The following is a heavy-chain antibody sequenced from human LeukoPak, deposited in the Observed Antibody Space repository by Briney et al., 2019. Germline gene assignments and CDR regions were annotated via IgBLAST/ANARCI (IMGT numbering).Heavy chain of an antibody. CDR3: ARGPIPDY. CDR2: ISSTSSSI. V-gene: IGHV3-21*01. Sequence: GGSLRLSCAASGFTFSSYEMNWVRQAPGKGLEWVSSISSTSSSIYYADSVKGRFTISRDNAKNSLYLQMNSLRAEDTAVYYCARGPIPDYWGQGTLVTVSS. CDR1: GFTFSSYE. J-gene: IGHJ4*02. D-gene: IGHD2-2*02.